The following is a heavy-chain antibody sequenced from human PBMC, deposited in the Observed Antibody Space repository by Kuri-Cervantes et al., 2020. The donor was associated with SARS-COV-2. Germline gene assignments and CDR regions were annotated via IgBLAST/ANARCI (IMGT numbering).Heavy chain of an antibody. V-gene: IGHV1-2*04. CDR3: ARDRRYDFWSGYSANDAFDI. D-gene: IGHD3-3*01. Sequence: SVQVSCKASGYTFTGYYLHWVRQAPGQGREGMGWINPDSGGTNYAQKFQGWVTVTRDTSTSTAYMELSRLRSYDTAVYYCARDRRYDFWSGYSANDAFDIWGQGTMVIVSS. CDR1: GYTFTGYY. J-gene: IGHJ3*02. CDR2: INPDSGGT.